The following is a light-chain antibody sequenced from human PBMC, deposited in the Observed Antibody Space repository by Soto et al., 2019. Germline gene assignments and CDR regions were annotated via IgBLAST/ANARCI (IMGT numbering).Light chain of an antibody. CDR3: QQYNSYPLT. V-gene: IGKV1-5*01. CDR2: DAS. J-gene: IGKJ4*01. CDR1: QSISSW. Sequence: HMSQSPSALSASVVSGVTIAFRASQSISSWLAWYQQKPGKAPKLLIYDASSLESGVPSRFSGSGSGTEFTLTISSLQPDDFATYYCQQYNSYPLTFGGGTKVDIK.